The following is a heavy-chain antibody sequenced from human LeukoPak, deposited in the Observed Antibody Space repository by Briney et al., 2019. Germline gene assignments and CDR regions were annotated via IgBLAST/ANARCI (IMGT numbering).Heavy chain of an antibody. CDR3: ARGGLYYDSSRIDY. J-gene: IGHJ4*02. D-gene: IGHD3-22*01. CDR1: GYSISSGYY. Sequence: ASETLSLTCSVSGYSISSGYYWGWIRQPPGKGLEWIGSIYHSGSTYYNPSLKSRVTISVDTSKNQFSLKLSSVTAADTAVYYCARGGLYYDSSRIDYWGQGTLVTVSS. CDR2: IYHSGST. V-gene: IGHV4-38-2*02.